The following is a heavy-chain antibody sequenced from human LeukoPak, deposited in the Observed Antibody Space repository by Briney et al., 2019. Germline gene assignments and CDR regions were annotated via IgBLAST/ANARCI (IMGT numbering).Heavy chain of an antibody. CDR1: GGSISSYY. CDR3: ASTGGGYGDYDFDY. CDR2: IYYSGST. J-gene: IGHJ4*02. D-gene: IGHD4-17*01. Sequence: SETLSLTCTVSGGSISSYYWSWIRQPPGKGLEWIGYIYYSGSTNYNPSLKSRVTISVDTSKNQFSLKLSSVTAADTAVYYCASTGGGYGDYDFDYWGQGTLVTVSS. V-gene: IGHV4-59*01.